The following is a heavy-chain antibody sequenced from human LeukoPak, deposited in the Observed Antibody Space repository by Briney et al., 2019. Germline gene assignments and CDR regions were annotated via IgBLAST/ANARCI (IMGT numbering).Heavy chain of an antibody. D-gene: IGHD3-16*01. Sequence: SETLSLTCTVSGAPISSYYWSWIRQPPGKGLEWIGYIYYSGSTNYNPSLKSRVTISIDTSKNQFSLNLSSVTAADTAVYYCARVFWGQLHAFDFWGQGTMVTVSS. CDR1: GAPISSYY. CDR3: ARVFWGQLHAFDF. V-gene: IGHV4-59*01. CDR2: IYYSGST. J-gene: IGHJ3*01.